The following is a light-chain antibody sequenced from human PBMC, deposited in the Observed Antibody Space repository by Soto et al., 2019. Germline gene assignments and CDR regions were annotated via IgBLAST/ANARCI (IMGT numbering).Light chain of an antibody. CDR3: QQYVSWPWT. Sequence: QSPGTLSLSPGERTTRSCRASQSIRRYLTWYQQKPGQAPRLLIYGASRRATGFPARFSGSGSGTDFTLTISSLQSEDFAVYYCQQYVSWPWTFGQGTKADI. CDR1: QSIRRY. J-gene: IGKJ1*01. CDR2: GAS. V-gene: IGKV3-15*01.